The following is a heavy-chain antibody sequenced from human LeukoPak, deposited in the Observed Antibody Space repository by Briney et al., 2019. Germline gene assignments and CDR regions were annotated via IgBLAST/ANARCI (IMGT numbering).Heavy chain of an antibody. CDR3: AKDRVPDGPWEIDY. CDR1: GFTFRTYA. J-gene: IGHJ4*01. V-gene: IGHV3-23*01. Sequence: PGGSLRLSCAASGFTFRTYAMSWVRRAPGEGLEWVSGIIGNAASTYYADSVKGRFTISRDNSKNTLYLQMNSLRAEDTAIYYCAKDRVPDGPWEIDYWGQGTLVTVSS. CDR2: IIGNAAST. D-gene: IGHD1-26*01.